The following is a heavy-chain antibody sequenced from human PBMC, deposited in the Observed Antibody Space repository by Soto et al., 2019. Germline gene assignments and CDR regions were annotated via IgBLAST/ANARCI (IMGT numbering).Heavy chain of an antibody. CDR3: ARRRVQLWTDYFEY. D-gene: IGHD5-18*01. V-gene: IGHV4-34*01. CDR2: INHSGST. CDR1: CGSFSGYY. J-gene: IGHJ4*02. Sequence: SDTLSLTCAVYCGSFSGYYWSWIRPPPGKGLEWIGEINHSGSTNYNPSLKSRVTISVDTSKNQFSLKLSSVTAADTAVYYCARRRVQLWTDYFEYWGQGTLVTVSS.